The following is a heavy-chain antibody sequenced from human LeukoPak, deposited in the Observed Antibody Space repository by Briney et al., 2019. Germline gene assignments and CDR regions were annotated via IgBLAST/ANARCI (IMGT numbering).Heavy chain of an antibody. V-gene: IGHV3-48*02. CDR1: GFTFSSYS. CDR2: ISSSSSTI. Sequence: GGSLRLSCAASGFTFSSYSTNWVRQAPGKGLEWVSYISSSSSTIYYADSVKGRFTISRDNAKKSLYLQMNSLRDEDTAVYYCAKGGTALLDIWGQGTMVTVSS. D-gene: IGHD1-1*01. CDR3: AKGGTALLDI. J-gene: IGHJ3*02.